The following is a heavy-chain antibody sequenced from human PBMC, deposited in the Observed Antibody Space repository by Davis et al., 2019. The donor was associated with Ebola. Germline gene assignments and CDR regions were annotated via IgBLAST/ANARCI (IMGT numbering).Heavy chain of an antibody. CDR3: ARPLAPADYRNPYLYYAYYGMDV. D-gene: IGHD4-11*01. CDR2: INPNSGNT. V-gene: IGHV1-8*01. Sequence: AASVKVSCKASGYTFTSYDINWVRQAPGQGLEWMGWINPNSGNTRYAQKFQGRVTMTRNTSRSTAYMELSSLRSEDTAVYYCARPLAPADYRNPYLYYAYYGMDVWGQGTTVTVSS. CDR1: GYTFTSYD. J-gene: IGHJ6*02.